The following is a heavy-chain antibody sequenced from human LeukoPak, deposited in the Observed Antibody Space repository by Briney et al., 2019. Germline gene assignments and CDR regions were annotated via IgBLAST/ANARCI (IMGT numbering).Heavy chain of an antibody. J-gene: IGHJ4*02. CDR1: GFTFSSYS. D-gene: IGHD6-13*01. CDR3: ARARQRYSSSWYWRFDY. V-gene: IGHV3-21*01. CDR2: ISSSSSYI. Sequence: GGSLRLSCAASGFTFSSYSMNWVRQAPGKGLEWVSSISSSSSYIYYADSVKGRFTISRDNAKNSLYLQMNSLRAEDTAVYYCARARQRYSSSWYWRFDYWGQGTLVTVSS.